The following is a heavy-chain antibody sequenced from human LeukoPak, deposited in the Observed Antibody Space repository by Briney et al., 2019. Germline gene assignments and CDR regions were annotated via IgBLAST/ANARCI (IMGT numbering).Heavy chain of an antibody. CDR2: IYPGDSDT. CDR3: ARWGIAAAGTYYGMDV. CDR1: GYSFTSYW. J-gene: IGHJ6*02. Sequence: GESLKISCKGSGYSFTSYWIGWVRQMPGKGLEWMGIIYPGDSDTRYSPSFQGQVTISADKSISTAYLQWSSLKASDTAMYYCARWGIAAAGTYYGMDVWGQGTSVTVSS. D-gene: IGHD6-13*01. V-gene: IGHV5-51*01.